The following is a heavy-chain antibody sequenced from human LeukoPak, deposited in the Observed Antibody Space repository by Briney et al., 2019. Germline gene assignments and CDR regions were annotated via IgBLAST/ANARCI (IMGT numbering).Heavy chain of an antibody. J-gene: IGHJ4*02. CDR2: INPNSGGT. Sequence: GASVKVSCKASGCTFTGYYMHWVRQAPGQGLEWMGWINPNSGGTNYAQKFQGRVTMTRDTSISTAYMELSRLRSDGPAVYYCAREGAAGYGVFDYWGQGTLVAVSS. V-gene: IGHV1-2*02. CDR1: GCTFTGYY. D-gene: IGHD6-13*01. CDR3: AREGAAGYGVFDY.